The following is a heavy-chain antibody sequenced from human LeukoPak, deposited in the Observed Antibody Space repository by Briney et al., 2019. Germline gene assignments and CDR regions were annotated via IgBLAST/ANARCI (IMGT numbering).Heavy chain of an antibody. CDR1: GDSFTSVTDY. CDR3: ARDSGSFDP. Sequence: PSETLSLTCTVSGDSFTSVTDYWAWIRQPPGKGLEWIGYIYYSGSTNYNPSLKSRVTISVDTSKNQFSLKLSSVTAADTAVYYCARDSGSFDPWGQGTLGTVSS. V-gene: IGHV4-61*01. J-gene: IGHJ5*02. CDR2: IYYSGST. D-gene: IGHD3-10*01.